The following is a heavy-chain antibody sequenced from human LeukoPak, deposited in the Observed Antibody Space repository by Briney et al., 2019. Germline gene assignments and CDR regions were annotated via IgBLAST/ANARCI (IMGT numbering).Heavy chain of an antibody. CDR1: GYTFTSYG. J-gene: IGHJ4*02. V-gene: IGHV1-18*01. CDR2: ISAYNGNT. CDR3: AREPLTTPYSSGWYVY. Sequence: GASVKVSCKASGYTFTSYGISWARQAPGQGLEWMGWISAYNGNTNYAQKLQGRVTMTTDTSTSTAYMELRSLRSDDTAVYYCAREPLTTPYSSGWYVYWGQGTLVTVSS. D-gene: IGHD6-13*01.